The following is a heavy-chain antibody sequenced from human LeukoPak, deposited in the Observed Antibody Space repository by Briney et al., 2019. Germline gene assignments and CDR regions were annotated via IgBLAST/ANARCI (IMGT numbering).Heavy chain of an antibody. CDR2: IYYSGST. J-gene: IGHJ4*02. CDR1: GGSISSYY. Sequence: PSETLSLTCTVSGGSISSYYWSWIRQPPGKGLEWIGYIYYSGSTNYNLSLKSRVTISVDMSKNQFSLRLSSVTAADTAVYYCARHAESGSDRFDYWGQGTLVTVSS. CDR3: ARHAESGSDRFDY. V-gene: IGHV4-59*08. D-gene: IGHD5-12*01.